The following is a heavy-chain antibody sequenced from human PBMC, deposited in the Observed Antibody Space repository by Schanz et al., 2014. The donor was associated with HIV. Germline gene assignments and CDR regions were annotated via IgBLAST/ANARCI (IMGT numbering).Heavy chain of an antibody. CDR1: GFIVSSYG. CDR2: ISNDGRNE. J-gene: IGHJ6*02. Sequence: QVQLVDSGGGVVQPGRSLRLSCAASGFIVSSYGIHWLRQAPGKGLEWVAVISNDGRNEDYADSVMGRFTISRDNSKKTVYLEMSSLRPEDTAVYFCAKDGRGYFYGMDVWGQGTSVTVSS. CDR3: AKDGRGYFYGMDV. D-gene: IGHD3-10*01. V-gene: IGHV3-30*18.